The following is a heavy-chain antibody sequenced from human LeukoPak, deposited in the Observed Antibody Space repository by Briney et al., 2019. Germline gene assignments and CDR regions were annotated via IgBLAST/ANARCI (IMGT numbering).Heavy chain of an antibody. V-gene: IGHV4-31*03. Sequence: SQTLSLTCTVSGGSISSGGHYWSWIRQHPGKGLEWIGYIYYSGSTYYNPSLKSRVTISVDTSKNQFSLKLSSVTAADTAVYYCASSRGDLAAAAFDYWGQGTLVTVSS. CDR3: ASSRGDLAAAAFDY. CDR1: GGSISSGGHY. CDR2: IYYSGST. J-gene: IGHJ4*02. D-gene: IGHD6-13*01.